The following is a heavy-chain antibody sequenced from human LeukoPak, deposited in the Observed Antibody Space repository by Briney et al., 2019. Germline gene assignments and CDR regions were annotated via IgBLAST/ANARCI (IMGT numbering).Heavy chain of an antibody. CDR2: ISSSSSYI. CDR3: AREESSKDAFDI. Sequence: GGSLRLSCAASGFTFSSYSMNWVRQAPGKGLEWVSSISSSSSYIYYADSVKGRFTIPRDNAKNSLYLQMNSLRAEDTAVYYCAREESSKDAFDIWGQGTMVTVSS. CDR1: GFTFSSYS. V-gene: IGHV3-21*01. J-gene: IGHJ3*02. D-gene: IGHD6-13*01.